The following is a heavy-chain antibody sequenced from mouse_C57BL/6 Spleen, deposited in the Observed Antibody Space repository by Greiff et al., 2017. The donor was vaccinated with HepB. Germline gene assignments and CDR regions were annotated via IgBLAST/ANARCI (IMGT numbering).Heavy chain of an antibody. J-gene: IGHJ2*01. CDR3: ARGSIYFDY. D-gene: IGHD2-10*02. V-gene: IGHV1-64*01. Sequence: VKLVESGAELVKPGASVKLSCKASGYTFTSYWMHWVKQRPGQGLELIGIIHPNSGSTNYNEKFKSKATLTVDKSSSTVYMQLSSLTSEDSAVYYCARGSIYFDYWGQGTTLTVSS. CDR2: IHPNSGST. CDR1: GYTFTSYW.